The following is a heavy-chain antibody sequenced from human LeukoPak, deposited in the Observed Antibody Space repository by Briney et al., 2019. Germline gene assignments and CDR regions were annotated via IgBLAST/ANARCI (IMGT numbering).Heavy chain of an antibody. J-gene: IGHJ4*02. Sequence: PGGSLRLSCAASGFTFSSYAMSWVRQAPGKGLEWVSAISGSGGSTYYADSGKGRFTISRDNSKNTLYLQMSSPRAEDTAVYYCAKATIVGATTGIDYWGQGTLVTVSS. CDR2: ISGSGGST. D-gene: IGHD1-26*01. V-gene: IGHV3-23*01. CDR3: AKATIVGATTGIDY. CDR1: GFTFSSYA.